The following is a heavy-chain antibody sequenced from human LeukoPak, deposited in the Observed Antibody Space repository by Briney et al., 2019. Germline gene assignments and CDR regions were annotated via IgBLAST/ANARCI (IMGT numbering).Heavy chain of an antibody. V-gene: IGHV4-59*01. CDR1: GGSISSYY. CDR3: ARDLYSSSWLNYFDY. CDR2: IYYSGST. Sequence: SETLSLTCTVSGGSISSYYWSWIRQPPGKGLEWIGYIYYSGSTNYNPSLKSRVTISVDTSKNQFSLKLSSVTAADTAVYYCARDLYSSSWLNYFDYWGQGTLVTVCS. J-gene: IGHJ4*02. D-gene: IGHD6-13*01.